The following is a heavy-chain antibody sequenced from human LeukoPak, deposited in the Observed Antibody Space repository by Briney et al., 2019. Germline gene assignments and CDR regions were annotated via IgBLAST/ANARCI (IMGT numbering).Heavy chain of an antibody. D-gene: IGHD1-26*01. CDR2: INPGDSDT. CDR1: GYSFTTYW. CDR3: ASPRVGATAFEI. J-gene: IGHJ3*02. V-gene: IGHV5-51*01. Sequence: GESLKISCKGSGYSFTTYWIGWVRQMPGKGLEYMGIINPGDSDTRYSPSFQGQVTISVDKSISTAYLQWSSLKASDTAMYYCASPRVGATAFEIWGQGKLVTVSS.